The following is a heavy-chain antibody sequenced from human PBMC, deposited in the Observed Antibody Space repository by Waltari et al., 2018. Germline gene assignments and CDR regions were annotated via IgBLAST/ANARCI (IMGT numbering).Heavy chain of an antibody. J-gene: IGHJ4*02. CDR2: IYNSGGV. D-gene: IGHD3-3*01. V-gene: IGHV4-61*02. CDR3: AREEGRYYNFWNGYYAFDN. Sequence: QVQLQESGPGLVKPSQTLSLTCTVSGDSISNGSSPCTWIRQPAGKRLEWIGRIYNSGGVNYTPSLKSRVTISIDTSKNQFSLDLRSVTAADTAIYYCAREEGRYYNFWNGYYAFDNWGQGTLVTVSS. CDR1: GDSISNGSSP.